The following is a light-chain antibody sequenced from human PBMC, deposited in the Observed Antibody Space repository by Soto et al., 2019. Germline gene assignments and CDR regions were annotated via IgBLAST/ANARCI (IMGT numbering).Light chain of an antibody. CDR3: QQYDSSPRT. CDR2: GAS. V-gene: IGKV3-20*01. J-gene: IGKJ1*01. Sequence: EIVLTQSPGTLSLSPGERATLSCRASQSISSSYLAWYQQKPGQAPRLLIYGASSRATGIPDRFSGSGSGTDFTLTINRLEPEDFAVYYWQQYDSSPRTFGQGTKVDIK. CDR1: QSISSSY.